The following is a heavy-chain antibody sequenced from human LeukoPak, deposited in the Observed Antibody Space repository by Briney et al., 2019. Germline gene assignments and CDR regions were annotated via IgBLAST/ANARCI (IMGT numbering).Heavy chain of an antibody. D-gene: IGHD3-22*01. V-gene: IGHV4-34*01. CDR1: GGSFSGYY. CDR2: INHSGST. CDR3: ARGREDYYDSSGYYSYYFDY. Sequence: SETLSLTCAVYGGSFSGYYWSWIRQPPGKGLEWIGEINHSGSTNYNPPLKSRVTISVDTSKNQFSLKLSSVTAADTAVYYCARGREDYYDSSGYYSYYFDYWGQGTLVTVSS. J-gene: IGHJ4*02.